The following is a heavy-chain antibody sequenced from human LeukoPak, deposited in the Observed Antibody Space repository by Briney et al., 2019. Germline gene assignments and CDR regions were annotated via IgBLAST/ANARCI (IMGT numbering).Heavy chain of an antibody. CDR1: GFTFSSYW. CDR3: ARDWSGFNDAFDI. J-gene: IGHJ3*02. CDR2: INSDGSST. D-gene: IGHD3-3*01. Sequence: GGSLRLSCAASGFTFSSYWMHWVRQAPGEGLVWVSRINSDGSSTSYADSVKGRFTISRDNAKNTLYLQMNSLRAEDTAVYYCARDWSGFNDAFDIWGQGTMVTVSS. V-gene: IGHV3-74*01.